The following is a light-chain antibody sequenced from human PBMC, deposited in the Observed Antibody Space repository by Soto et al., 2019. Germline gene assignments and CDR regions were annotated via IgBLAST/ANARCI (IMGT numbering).Light chain of an antibody. CDR1: QSVRSN. CDR2: GAS. V-gene: IGKV3D-15*01. J-gene: IGKJ1*01. Sequence: EIVMTQSPATLSVSPGERATVSCRASQSVRSNLAWYQQKPGQAPRLLIYGASSRATGIPDRFSGSGSGTDFTLTISSLQSEDFAFYYCQQFHYWWTFGQGTKVDIK. CDR3: QQFHYWWT.